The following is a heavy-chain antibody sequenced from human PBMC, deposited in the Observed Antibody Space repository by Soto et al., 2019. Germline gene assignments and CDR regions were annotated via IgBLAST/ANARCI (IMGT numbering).Heavy chain of an antibody. CDR2: IIPIFGTA. Sequence: ASVKVSCKASGGTFSSYAISWVRQAPGQGLEWMGGIIPIFGTANYAQKFQGRVPITADESTSTADMELSSLRSEDTAVYYCARDFSSSSENYYYDYMDVWGKGTTVTVSS. J-gene: IGHJ6*03. V-gene: IGHV1-69*13. CDR3: ARDFSSSSENYYYDYMDV. D-gene: IGHD6-6*01. CDR1: GGTFSSYA.